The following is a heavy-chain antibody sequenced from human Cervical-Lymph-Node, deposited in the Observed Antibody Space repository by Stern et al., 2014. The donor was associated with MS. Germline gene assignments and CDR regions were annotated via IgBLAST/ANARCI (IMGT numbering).Heavy chain of an antibody. D-gene: IGHD6-6*01. CDR1: GFTFTSSA. V-gene: IGHV1-58*01. CDR3: AADRARSVAARQHYYYYGMDV. CDR2: IVVGSGNT. J-gene: IGHJ6*02. Sequence: QMQLVQSGPEVKKPGTSVKVSCKASGFTFTSSAVKWVRQARGQRLEWIGWIVVGSGNTNYAQKFQERVTITRDMSTSTAYMELSSLRSEDTAVYYCAADRARSVAARQHYYYYGMDVWGQGTTVTVSS.